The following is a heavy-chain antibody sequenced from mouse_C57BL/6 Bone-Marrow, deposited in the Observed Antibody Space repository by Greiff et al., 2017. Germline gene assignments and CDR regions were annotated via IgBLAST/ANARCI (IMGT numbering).Heavy chain of an antibody. Sequence: VQLQQSGAELARPGASVKMSCKASGYTFTSYTMHWVKQRPGQGLEWIGYINPSSGYTKYNQKFKDKATLTAYKSSSTAYMQLSSLTSEDSAVYYCARVIFYYYGSFAYWGQGTLGTVSA. V-gene: IGHV1-4*01. J-gene: IGHJ3*01. CDR2: INPSSGYT. CDR1: GYTFTSYT. CDR3: ARVIFYYYGSFAY. D-gene: IGHD1-1*01.